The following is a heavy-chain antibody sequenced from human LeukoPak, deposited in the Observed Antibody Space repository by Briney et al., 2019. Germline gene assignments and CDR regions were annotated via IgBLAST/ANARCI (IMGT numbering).Heavy chain of an antibody. CDR1: GYTFTGYY. V-gene: IGHV1-2*02. CDR2: INPNSGGT. Sequence: GASVKVSCKASGYTFTGYYMHWVRQAPGQGLEWMEWINPNSGGTNYAQKFQGRVTMTRDTSISTAYMELSRLRSDDTAVYYCARAVVAASLLLTNWGQGTLVTVSS. J-gene: IGHJ4*02. CDR3: ARAVVAASLLLTN. D-gene: IGHD2-15*01.